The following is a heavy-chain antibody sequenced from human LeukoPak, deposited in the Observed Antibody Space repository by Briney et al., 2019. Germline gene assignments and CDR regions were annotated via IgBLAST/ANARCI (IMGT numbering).Heavy chain of an antibody. CDR2: ISGRGTDT. CDR1: GFTVDSNY. J-gene: IGHJ4*02. Sequence: GGSLRLSCAASGFTVDSNYLSWVRQAPGKGPEWVSSISGRGTDTYYRDSVKGRFTISRDTSKNTLYMQMNNLRVEDTALYYCVKGFHFDWWGQGTLVTVSS. CDR3: VKGFHFDW. V-gene: IGHV3-23*01.